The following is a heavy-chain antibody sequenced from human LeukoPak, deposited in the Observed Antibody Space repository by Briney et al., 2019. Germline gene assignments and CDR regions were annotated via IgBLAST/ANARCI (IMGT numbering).Heavy chain of an antibody. CDR3: ARETILYFGVVTRYYFDY. V-gene: IGHV4-38-2*02. J-gene: IGHJ4*02. CDR1: GYSISSGYY. Sequence: SETLSLTCTVSGYSISSGYYWGWIRQPPGKGLEWIGSIYHSGSTYYNPSLKSRVTISVDTSKNQLSLKLSSVTAADTAVYYCARETILYFGVVTRYYFDYWGQGTLVTVSS. D-gene: IGHD3-3*01. CDR2: IYHSGST.